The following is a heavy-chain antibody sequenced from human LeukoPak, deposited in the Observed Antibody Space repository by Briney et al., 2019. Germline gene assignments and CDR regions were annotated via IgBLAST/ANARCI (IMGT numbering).Heavy chain of an antibody. Sequence: PSETLSLTCAVYGGSFSGYYWSWIRQPPGKGLEWIGEINHSGSTNYNPSLKSRVTISVDTSKNQFSLKLSSVTAADTAVYYCARDHGGGYSYDAFDIWGQGTMVTVSS. CDR3: ARDHGGGYSYDAFDI. D-gene: IGHD5-18*01. CDR1: GGSFSGYY. J-gene: IGHJ3*02. CDR2: INHSGST. V-gene: IGHV4-34*01.